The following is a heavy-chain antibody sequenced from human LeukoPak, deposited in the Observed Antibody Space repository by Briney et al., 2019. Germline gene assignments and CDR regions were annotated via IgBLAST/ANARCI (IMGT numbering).Heavy chain of an antibody. V-gene: IGHV3-21*01. CDR1: GFTFSDYS. Sequence: GGSLRLSCGASGFTFSDYSMNWVRQAPGKGLAWVASITSAGGYTYYADSVKGRFTISRDNAQNSLFLQMNSLRAEDTAVYFCATSGGFVLPNAITGNWYMDVWGRGTSVAVSS. CDR3: ATSGGFVLPNAITGNWYMDV. CDR2: ITSAGGYT. D-gene: IGHD2-2*01. J-gene: IGHJ6*03.